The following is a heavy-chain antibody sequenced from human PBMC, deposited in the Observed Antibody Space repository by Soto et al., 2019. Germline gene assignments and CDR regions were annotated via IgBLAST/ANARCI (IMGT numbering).Heavy chain of an antibody. V-gene: IGHV1-69*13. D-gene: IGHD2-2*01. CDR1: GGTFSSYS. Sequence: SVKVSCKASGGTFSSYSISWVRQAPGQGLEWMGGIIPIFGTANYAQKFQGRVTITADESTSTAYMELSSLRSEDTAVYYCAVATVVVPAAHIGPYGMDVWGQGTTVTVSS. CDR3: AVATVVVPAAHIGPYGMDV. J-gene: IGHJ6*02. CDR2: IIPIFGTA.